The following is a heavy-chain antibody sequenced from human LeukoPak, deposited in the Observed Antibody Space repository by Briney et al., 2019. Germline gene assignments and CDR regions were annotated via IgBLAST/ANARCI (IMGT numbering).Heavy chain of an antibody. J-gene: IGHJ4*02. CDR1: GGSISSSNW. CDR3: ATGGIAAAGLGYWGGIFDY. D-gene: IGHD6-13*01. CDR2: IYHSGST. Sequence: SGTLSLTCAVSGGSISSSNWWSWVRQPPGKGLEWIGEIYHSGSTNYNPSLKSRVTISVDKSKNQFSLKLSSVTAADTAVYYCATGGIAAAGLGYWGGIFDYWGQGTLVTVSS. V-gene: IGHV4-4*02.